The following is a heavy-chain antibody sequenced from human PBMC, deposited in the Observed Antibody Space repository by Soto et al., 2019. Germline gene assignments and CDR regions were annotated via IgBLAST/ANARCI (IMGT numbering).Heavy chain of an antibody. CDR2: IYYSGST. CDR3: ARGTGDLRFSWEY. Sequence: QVQLQESGPGLVKPSETLSLTCTVSGGSVSSGSYYWSWIRQPPGKGLEWIGYIYYSGSTNYNPSLKSRVTISVNTSKNQFSLKLSSVTAADTAVYYCARGTGDLRFSWEYWGQGTLVTVSS. D-gene: IGHD7-27*01. V-gene: IGHV4-61*01. J-gene: IGHJ4*02. CDR1: GGSVSSGSYY.